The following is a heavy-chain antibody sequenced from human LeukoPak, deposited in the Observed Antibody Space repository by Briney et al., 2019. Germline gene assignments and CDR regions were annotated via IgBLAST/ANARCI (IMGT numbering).Heavy chain of an antibody. D-gene: IGHD2-15*01. CDR1: GGSIGDSYW. J-gene: IGHJ4*02. CDR2: IYPSGTS. CDR3: AAGISNVKYYLDY. Sequence: TSETLSLTCAVSGGSIGDSYWWTWVRQPPGKGLEWIGEIYPSGTSNYNPSLKGRVTISLDKSKNHFSLKLNSMTAADTAVYYCAAGISNVKYYLDYWGQGTLVTVSS. V-gene: IGHV4-4*02.